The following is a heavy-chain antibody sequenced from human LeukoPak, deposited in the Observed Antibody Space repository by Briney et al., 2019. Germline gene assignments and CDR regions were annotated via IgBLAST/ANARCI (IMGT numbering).Heavy chain of an antibody. D-gene: IGHD6-13*01. CDR1: GFTFRTYA. CDR3: VKVGSAAGPGDFDY. CDR2: ISSNGDST. Sequence: PGMSLRLSCSASGFTFRTYAMHWVRQAPGKGLGYVSAISSNGDSTFYADSVKGRFTISRDKSKKTLYLQMSSLREEDTAVYYCVKVGSAAGPGDFDYWGQGTLVTVSS. V-gene: IGHV3-64D*09. J-gene: IGHJ4*02.